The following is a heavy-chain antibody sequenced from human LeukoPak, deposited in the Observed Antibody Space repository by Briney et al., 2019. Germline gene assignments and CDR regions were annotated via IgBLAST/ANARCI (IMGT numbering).Heavy chain of an antibody. J-gene: IGHJ5*02. CDR2: MYYSGST. D-gene: IGHD3-22*01. V-gene: IGHV4-30-4*01. Sequence: SQTLSLTCTVSGGSISSGDYYWSWIRQPPGKGLEWNAYMYYSGSTYYNPSLKSRVTMSADTSKNQLSLKLSSVTAADTAVYYCARPYYYDSRIDPWGQGILVTVSS. CDR1: GGSISSGDYY. CDR3: ARPYYYDSRIDP.